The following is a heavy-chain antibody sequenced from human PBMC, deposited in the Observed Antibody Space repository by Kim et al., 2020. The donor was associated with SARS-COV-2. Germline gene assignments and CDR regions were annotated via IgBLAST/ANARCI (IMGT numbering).Heavy chain of an antibody. CDR1: GGSFSGYY. D-gene: IGHD6-19*01. J-gene: IGHJ4*02. Sequence: SETLSLTCAVYGGSFSGYYWSWIRQPPGKGLEWIGEINHSGSTNYNPSLKSRVTISVDTSKNQFSLKLSSVTAADTAVYYCARGGLYSSGWYPLYFDYWGQGTLVTVSS. CDR2: INHSGST. CDR3: ARGGLYSSGWYPLYFDY. V-gene: IGHV4-34*01.